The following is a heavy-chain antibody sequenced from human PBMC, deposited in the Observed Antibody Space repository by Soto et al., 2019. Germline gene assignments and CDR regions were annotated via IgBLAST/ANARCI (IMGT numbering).Heavy chain of an antibody. J-gene: IGHJ4*02. CDR3: ARDLDDYGDRISFDY. CDR1: GYTFSSYG. CDR2: ISAYNGNT. V-gene: IGHV1-18*01. Sequence: QVQLVQSGAEVKKPGASVKVSCKASGYTFSSYGISWVRQAPGQGLEWMGWISAYNGNTNYAQKLQGRVTMTTDTSTSTAYMELRSLRSDDTAVYYCARDLDDYGDRISFDYWGQGTLVTVSS. D-gene: IGHD4-17*01.